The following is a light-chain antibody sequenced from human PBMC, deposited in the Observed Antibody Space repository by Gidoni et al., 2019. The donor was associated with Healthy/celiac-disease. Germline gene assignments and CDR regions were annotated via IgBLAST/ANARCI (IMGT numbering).Light chain of an antibody. CDR3: CSRGV. CDR1: SSDVGSYNL. J-gene: IGLJ1*01. V-gene: IGLV2-23*02. CDR2: EVS. Sequence: QSALTQPASVSGSPGQSITISCTGTSSDVGSYNLVSWYQQHPGKAPKLMIYEVSKRPSGVSNRFSGSKSGNTASLTISGLQAEDEADYYCCSRGVFGTGTKVTVL.